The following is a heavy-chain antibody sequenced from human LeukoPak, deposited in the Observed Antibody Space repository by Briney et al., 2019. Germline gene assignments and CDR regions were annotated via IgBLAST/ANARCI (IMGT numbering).Heavy chain of an antibody. CDR3: ARSLYGEVDY. Sequence: SETLSLTCTVSGGSISSYYWSWIRQPPGKGLEWIGYIYYSGSTNYNPSLKSRVTISVDTSKNQFSLKLSSVTAADTAVHYCARSLYGEVDYWGQGTLVTVSS. V-gene: IGHV4-59*01. CDR1: GGSISSYY. CDR2: IYYSGST. J-gene: IGHJ4*02. D-gene: IGHD4-17*01.